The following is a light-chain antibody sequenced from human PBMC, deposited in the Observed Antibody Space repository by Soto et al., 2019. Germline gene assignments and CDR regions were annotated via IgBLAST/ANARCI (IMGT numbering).Light chain of an antibody. CDR2: LGS. CDR1: QSLLHSNGYNY. Sequence: DIVMTQSPLSLPVTPGEPASISCRSSQSLLHSNGYNYLDWYLQKPGQSPQLLIYLGSNRASGVPDRFSGSGSGTDFTLKISRVEAEDVGVYYCMQALQPPWTVGQGTQVEIK. V-gene: IGKV2-28*01. CDR3: MQALQPPWT. J-gene: IGKJ1*01.